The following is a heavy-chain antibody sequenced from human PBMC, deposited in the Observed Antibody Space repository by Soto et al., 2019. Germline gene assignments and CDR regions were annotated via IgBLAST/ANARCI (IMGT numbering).Heavy chain of an antibody. Sequence: GGSLKLSCAPSGFSLSTYNMNWGRPAPGKGLEWVADITTSSSFRFYADSLKGRFTISRDDAKNSLYLQMNSLRVEDTGVYYCARDLGVALATLTLDSWGQGTLVTVSS. CDR2: ITTSSSFR. J-gene: IGHJ4*02. V-gene: IGHV3-21*01. CDR1: GFSLSTYN. D-gene: IGHD2-15*01. CDR3: ARDLGVALATLTLDS.